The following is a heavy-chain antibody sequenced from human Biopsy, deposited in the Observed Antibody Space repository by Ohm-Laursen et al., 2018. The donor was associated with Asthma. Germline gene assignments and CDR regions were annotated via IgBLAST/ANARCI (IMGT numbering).Heavy chain of an antibody. Sequence: GASVKVSYHASGYPFTDYYVHWVRQAPGQGLEWMGRIDPNSGGTNYAQKFLGRVTMTRDTSVNTAFMVLSRLRSDDTAVYYCARIKIRIGAGTDRYFDLWGRGTLVTVSS. CDR3: ARIKIRIGAGTDRYFDL. CDR1: GYPFTDYY. D-gene: IGHD3-16*01. J-gene: IGHJ2*01. V-gene: IGHV1-2*06. CDR2: IDPNSGGT.